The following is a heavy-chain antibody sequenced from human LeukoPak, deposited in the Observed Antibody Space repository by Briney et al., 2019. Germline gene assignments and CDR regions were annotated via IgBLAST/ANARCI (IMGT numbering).Heavy chain of an antibody. CDR3: AKDRPNYYDSSGHYYRRNGDY. CDR2: ITGNGAGT. CDR1: GFTFSTYA. D-gene: IGHD3-22*01. Sequence: GGSLRHSCAASGFTFSTYAMSWVRQAPGRGLEWVSSITGNGAGTFYTDSVKGRFTISRDNSKNTLFLQMNSLRAEDTAIYYCAKDRPNYYDSSGHYYRRNGDYWGQGTLVTVSS. V-gene: IGHV3-23*01. J-gene: IGHJ4*02.